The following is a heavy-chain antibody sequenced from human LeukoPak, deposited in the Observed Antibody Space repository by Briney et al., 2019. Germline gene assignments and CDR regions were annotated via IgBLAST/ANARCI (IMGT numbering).Heavy chain of an antibody. CDR1: VYSFTAYY. J-gene: IGHJ4*02. Sequence: ASVKVSRTPTVYSFTAYYIFWMRQAPGQGLECMGWINLYNGATKSAQRFQSRVTMTRDTSISTAYMELSRLRSDDTATYYCASWAGGNEPVASFDYWGQGTLVTVSS. CDR2: INLYNGAT. D-gene: IGHD1-14*01. V-gene: IGHV1-2*02. CDR3: ASWAGGNEPVASFDY.